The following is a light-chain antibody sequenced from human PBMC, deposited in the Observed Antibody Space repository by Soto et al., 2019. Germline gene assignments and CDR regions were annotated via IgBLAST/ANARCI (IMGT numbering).Light chain of an antibody. CDR3: ASYTTSNTIV. CDR1: NSNIGIYNY. CDR2: EAS. J-gene: IGLJ1*01. Sequence: QSALTQPASVSGSPGQSITISCTGTNSNIGIYNYVSWYQQYPGKAPKLMIYEASYRPSGVSNRFSGSTSGNTAFPTISGLQTEDEADYYCASYTTSNTIVYGTGTKVTVL. V-gene: IGLV2-14*01.